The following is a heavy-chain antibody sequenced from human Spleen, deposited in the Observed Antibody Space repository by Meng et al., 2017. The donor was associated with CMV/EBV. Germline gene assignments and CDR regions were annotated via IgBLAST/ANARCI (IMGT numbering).Heavy chain of an antibody. CDR2: IIPIFLTP. V-gene: IGHV1-69*13. CDR1: GYTLTELS. D-gene: IGHD5-18*01. J-gene: IGHJ6*02. Sequence: SVKVSCKVSGYTLTELSMHWVRQAPGQGLEWMGGIIPIFLTPNYAQKFQGRATISADESTTTAHMELSSLTSEDTAVYYCARGLDPATANSIRFYYFGMDVWGQGTTVTVSS. CDR3: ARGLDPATANSIRFYYFGMDV.